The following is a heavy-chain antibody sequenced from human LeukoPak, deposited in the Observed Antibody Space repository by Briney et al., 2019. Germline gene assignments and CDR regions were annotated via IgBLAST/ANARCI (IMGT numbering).Heavy chain of an antibody. CDR3: ATGTYYYDSSGYYPDYFDY. CDR1: GYTFTGYY. Sequence: ASVKVSCKASGYTFTGYYMHWVRQAPGQRLEWMGRINPNSGGTNYAQKFQGRVTMTRDTSISTAYMELSRLRSDDTAVYYCATGTYYYDSSGYYPDYFDYWGQGTLVTVSS. CDR2: INPNSGGT. V-gene: IGHV1-2*06. J-gene: IGHJ4*02. D-gene: IGHD3-22*01.